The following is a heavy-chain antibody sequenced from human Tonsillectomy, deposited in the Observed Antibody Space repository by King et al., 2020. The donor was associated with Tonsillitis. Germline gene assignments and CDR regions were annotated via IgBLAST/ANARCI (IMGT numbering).Heavy chain of an antibody. D-gene: IGHD3-22*01. CDR1: GGSMNNFY. V-gene: IGHV4-59*08. CDR2: ISYSGAT. CDR3: ARRDESSGYYYWFGP. J-gene: IGHJ5*02. Sequence: QLQESGPRLVKPSETLSLTCTVSGGSMNNFYWNWIRQPPGKGLEWIGFISYSGATNYNPSLKSRVSMSVDTSKNQFSLRLSSVTGADTAVYYCARRDESSGYYYWFGPWGQGMLVTVSS.